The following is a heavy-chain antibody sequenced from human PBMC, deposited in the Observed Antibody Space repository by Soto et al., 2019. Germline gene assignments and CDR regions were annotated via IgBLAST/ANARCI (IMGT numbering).Heavy chain of an antibody. CDR3: AKESADFWSGYYTGPYYYGMDV. V-gene: IGHV3-23*01. D-gene: IGHD3-3*01. J-gene: IGHJ6*02. Sequence: GGSLRLSCAASGFTFSSYAMSWVRQAPGKGLEWVSAISGSGGSTYYADSVKGRFTISRDNSKNTLYLQMNSLRAEDTAVYYCAKESADFWSGYYTGPYYYGMDVWGQGTTVTVSS. CDR2: ISGSGGST. CDR1: GFTFSSYA.